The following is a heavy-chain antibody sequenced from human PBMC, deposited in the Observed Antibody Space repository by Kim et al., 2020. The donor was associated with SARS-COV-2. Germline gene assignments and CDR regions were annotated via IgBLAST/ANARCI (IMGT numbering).Heavy chain of an antibody. D-gene: IGHD2-15*01. CDR3: ARGSRYCSGGSCYSKLDY. Sequence: SETLSLTCTVSGGSISSYYWSWIRQPPGKGLEWIGYIYYSGSTNYNPSLKSRVTISVDTSKNQFSLKLSSVTAADTAVYYCARGSRYCSGGSCYSKLDYWGQGTLVTVSS. CDR1: GGSISSYY. J-gene: IGHJ4*02. V-gene: IGHV4-59*13. CDR2: IYYSGST.